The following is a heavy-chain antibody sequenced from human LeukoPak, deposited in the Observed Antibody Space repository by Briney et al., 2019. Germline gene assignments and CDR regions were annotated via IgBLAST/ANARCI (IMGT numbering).Heavy chain of an antibody. CDR2: ISGGGKNT. CDR3: ANGGPWGPLDY. D-gene: IGHD2-15*01. CDR1: GFTFKTYA. J-gene: IGHJ4*02. Sequence: GGSLRLSCAASGFTFKTYAMSWVRQAPGKGLEWVSGISGGGKNTYYADSVKGRFTISRDNSKNTLYLQMNSLRAEDTAVYYCANGGPWGPLDYWGQGTLVTVSS. V-gene: IGHV3-23*01.